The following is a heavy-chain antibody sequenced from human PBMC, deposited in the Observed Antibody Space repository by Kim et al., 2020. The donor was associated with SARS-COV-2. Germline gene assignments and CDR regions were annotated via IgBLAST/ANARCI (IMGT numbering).Heavy chain of an antibody. CDR2: VKSIRDGGST. J-gene: IGHJ4*02. CDR3: ATDFGSAYYVSVC. Sequence: LSLTCAASGFIFTNAWMTWVRQTPGEGLEWVGRVKSIRDGGSTDYASPVKGRFTISRDDSKNMLYLVMNNLKTEDSAVYYCATDFGSAYYVSVCWGQGALVTVSS. V-gene: IGHV3-15*01. CDR1: GFIFTNAW. D-gene: IGHD1-26*01.